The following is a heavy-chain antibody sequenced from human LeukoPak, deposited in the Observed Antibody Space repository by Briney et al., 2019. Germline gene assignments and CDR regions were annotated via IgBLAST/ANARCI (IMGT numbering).Heavy chain of an antibody. J-gene: IGHJ5*02. CDR1: GYSISSGYY. V-gene: IGHV4-38-2*02. CDR3: ARLGYPGVTSRFDP. CDR2: IYHSGST. D-gene: IGHD4-23*01. Sequence: SETLSLTCTVSGYSISSGYYWGWIRQPPGKGLEWIGSIYHSGSTYYNPSLKSRVTISVDTSKNQFSLKLSSVTAADTAVYYCARLGYPGVTSRFDPWGQGTLVTVSS.